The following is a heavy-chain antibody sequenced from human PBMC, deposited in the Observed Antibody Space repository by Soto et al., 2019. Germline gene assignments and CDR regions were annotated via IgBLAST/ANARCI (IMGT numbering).Heavy chain of an antibody. CDR1: GYTFTSYD. CDR2: IIPILGIA. Sequence: SVKVSCKASGYTFTSYDINWVRQATGQGLEWMGRIIPILGIANYAQKFQGRVTITADKSTSTAYMELSSLRSEDTAVYYCAREGYCSGGSCYNWFDPWGQGTLVTVSS. V-gene: IGHV1-69*04. CDR3: AREGYCSGGSCYNWFDP. D-gene: IGHD2-15*01. J-gene: IGHJ5*02.